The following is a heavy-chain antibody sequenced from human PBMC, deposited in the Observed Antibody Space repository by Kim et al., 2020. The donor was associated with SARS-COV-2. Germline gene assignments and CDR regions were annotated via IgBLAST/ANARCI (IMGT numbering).Heavy chain of an antibody. V-gene: IGHV3-11*01. CDR1: GFTFGDYY. J-gene: IGHJ5*02. CDR3: AHRLDP. CDR2: ISGSGSNI. Sequence: GGSLRLSCAASGFTFGDYYISWIRQAPGKGLEWMSYISGSGSNIYYADSVKGRFTISRDNAKNSLYLQMNSLRVEDTAVYYCAHRLDPWGQGTLVTVSS.